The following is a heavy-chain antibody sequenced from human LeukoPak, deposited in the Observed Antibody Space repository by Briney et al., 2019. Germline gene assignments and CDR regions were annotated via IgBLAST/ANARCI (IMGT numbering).Heavy chain of an antibody. D-gene: IGHD3-3*01. CDR1: GFTVSSNY. J-gene: IGHJ6*03. Sequence: SGGSLRLSCAPSGFTVSSNYMSWVRQSPGKGLECVSVSYSGGSTYYADSVKGRFTISRDNSKNTLYLQMHSLRAEDTAVCCCARGPPGRFLEWLWTYYMDVWGKGTTVTVSS. CDR2: SYSGGST. CDR3: ARGPPGRFLEWLWTYYMDV. V-gene: IGHV3-53*01.